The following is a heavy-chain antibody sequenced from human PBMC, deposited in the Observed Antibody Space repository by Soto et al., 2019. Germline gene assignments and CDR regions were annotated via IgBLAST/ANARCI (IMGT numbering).Heavy chain of an antibody. J-gene: IGHJ5*02. V-gene: IGHV1-46*01. CDR3: ARDPSDYGGNSLGWFDP. Sequence: ASVKVSCKASGYTFTSYYMHWVRQAPGQGLEWMGIINPSGGSTSYAQKFQGRVTMTRDTSTSTVYMELSSLRSEDTAVYYCARDPSDYGGNSLGWFDPWGQGTLVTVSS. D-gene: IGHD4-17*01. CDR1: GYTFTSYY. CDR2: INPSGGST.